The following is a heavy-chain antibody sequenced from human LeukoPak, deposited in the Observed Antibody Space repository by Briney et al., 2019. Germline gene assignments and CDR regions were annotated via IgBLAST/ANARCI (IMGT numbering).Heavy chain of an antibody. V-gene: IGHV4-61*01. D-gene: IGHD3-3*01. J-gene: IGHJ4*02. Sequence: SETLSLTCTVSGGSLSSGSYYWSSIRQPPGKGLEWIGYIYYSGSTNYNPSLKSRVTISVDTSKNQFSLKLSSVTAADTAVYYCARVGSGALDYWGQGTLVTVSS. CDR2: IYYSGST. CDR3: ARVGSGALDY. CDR1: GGSLSSGSYY.